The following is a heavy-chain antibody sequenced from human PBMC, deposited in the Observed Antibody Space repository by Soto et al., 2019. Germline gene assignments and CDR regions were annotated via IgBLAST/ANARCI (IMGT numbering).Heavy chain of an antibody. J-gene: IGHJ6*03. D-gene: IGHD7-27*01. CDR1: GYTFTSYY. CDR3: ARGPLTGVHYMDV. CDR2: INPSGGST. Sequence: ASMKVSCKASGYTFTSYYMHWVRQPPGQGLEWMGIINPSGGSTSYAQKFQGRITMTRDTSTSTVYMELSSLRSEDTAVYYCARGPLTGVHYMDVWGKGTTVTVSS. V-gene: IGHV1-46*01.